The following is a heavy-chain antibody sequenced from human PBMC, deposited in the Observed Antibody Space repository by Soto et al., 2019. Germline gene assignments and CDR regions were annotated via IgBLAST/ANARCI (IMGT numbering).Heavy chain of an antibody. CDR2: INPSGGST. CDR3: ARVGAGDRYCSGGSCYYNWFDP. J-gene: IGHJ5*02. D-gene: IGHD2-15*01. Sequence: ASVKVSCKASGYTFTSYYMHWVRQAPGQGLEWMGIINPSGGSTSYAQKFQGRVTMTRDTSTSTVYMELSSLRSEDTAVYYCARVGAGDRYCSGGSCYYNWFDPWGQGTLVTVSS. V-gene: IGHV1-46*03. CDR1: GYTFTSYY.